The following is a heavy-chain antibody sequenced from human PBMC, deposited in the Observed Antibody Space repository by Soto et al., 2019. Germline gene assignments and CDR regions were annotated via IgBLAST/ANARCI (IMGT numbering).Heavy chain of an antibody. J-gene: IGHJ6*02. V-gene: IGHV3-21*01. D-gene: IGHD2-2*02. Sequence: GSLRLSCAASGFTFSSYSMNWVRQAPGKGLEWVSSISSSSSYIYYADSVKGRFTISRDNAKNSLYLQMNSLRAEDTAVYYCARDRGYCSSTSCYRYGMDVWGQGTTVTVSS. CDR2: ISSSSSYI. CDR1: GFTFSSYS. CDR3: ARDRGYCSSTSCYRYGMDV.